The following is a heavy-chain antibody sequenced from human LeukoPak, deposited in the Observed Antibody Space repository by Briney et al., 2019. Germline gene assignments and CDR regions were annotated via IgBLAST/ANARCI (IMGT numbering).Heavy chain of an antibody. Sequence: PSETLSLTCTVSGGSISSYYWSWIRQPPGKGLEWIGYIYYSGSTNYNPSPKSRVTISVDTSKNQFSLKLSSVTAADTAVYYCARLPTNDWFDPWGQGTLVTVSS. J-gene: IGHJ5*02. CDR1: GGSISSYY. CDR2: IYYSGST. CDR3: ARLPTNDWFDP. V-gene: IGHV4-59*08. D-gene: IGHD5-24*01.